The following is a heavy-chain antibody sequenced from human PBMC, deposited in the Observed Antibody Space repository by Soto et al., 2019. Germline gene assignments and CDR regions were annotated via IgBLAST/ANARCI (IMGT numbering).Heavy chain of an antibody. CDR3: ATVTNRGNIEVAGPIGP. CDR2: FNPSGLST. V-gene: IGHV1-46*01. D-gene: IGHD6-19*01. J-gene: IGHJ5*02. Sequence: ASVKVSCKASGSITNHHMHWVRQAPGQGLEWMGIFNPSGLSTTYAQKFQGRVTITRDTSTSTVYMELSSLTSEDTAVYFCATVTNRGNIEVAGPIGPWGQGTLVTVSS. CDR1: GSITNHH.